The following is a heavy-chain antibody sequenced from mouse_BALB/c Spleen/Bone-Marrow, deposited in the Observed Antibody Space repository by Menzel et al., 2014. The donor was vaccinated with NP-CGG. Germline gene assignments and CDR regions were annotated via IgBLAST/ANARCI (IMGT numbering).Heavy chain of an antibody. CDR3: ARLGSSGYFDD. J-gene: IGHJ2*01. CDR1: GFDFTIYW. D-gene: IGHD2-2*01. Sequence: VQLQESGGGLVQPGGSLKLSCAASGFDFTIYWMSWVRQAPGKGLEWIGEINPESSTINYTPSLKDKFIISRDNAKNTLYLQMSKVRSEDTAHYSCARLGSSGYFDDWGQGTTLTVSS. V-gene: IGHV4-1*02. CDR2: INPESSTI.